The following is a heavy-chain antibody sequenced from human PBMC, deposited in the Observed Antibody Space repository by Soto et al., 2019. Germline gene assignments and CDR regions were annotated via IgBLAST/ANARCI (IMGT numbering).Heavy chain of an antibody. V-gene: IGHV3-72*01. CDR2: SRNKAKKYST. CDR3: TRMVDSAF. D-gene: IGHD1-26*01. J-gene: IGHJ4*02. CDR1: GFTFNDYY. Sequence: GGSLRLSCAASGFTFNDYYMDWVRQAPGKGLEWVGRSRNKAKKYSTDYAASVRGRFTVSRDDSKNSLYLDMNSLKTEDTAVYFCTRMVDSAFWGQGTLVTVSS.